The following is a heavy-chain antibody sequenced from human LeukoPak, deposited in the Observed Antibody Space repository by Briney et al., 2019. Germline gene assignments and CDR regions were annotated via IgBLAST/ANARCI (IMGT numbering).Heavy chain of an antibody. J-gene: IGHJ6*02. CDR2: IYYSGST. CDR1: GGSISSYY. Sequence: SETLSLTCTVSGGSISSYYWTWIRQPPGKELEWIGYIYYSGSTNYNPSLKSRVTISVDTSRNQLSLMLTSVTAADTAVYYCARGGYSSSWSLGMDVWGQGTTVTVS. CDR3: ARGGYSSSWSLGMDV. D-gene: IGHD6-13*01. V-gene: IGHV4-59*12.